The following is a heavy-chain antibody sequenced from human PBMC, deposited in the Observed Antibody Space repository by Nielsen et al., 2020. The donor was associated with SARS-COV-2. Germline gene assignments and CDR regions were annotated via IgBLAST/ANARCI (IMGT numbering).Heavy chain of an antibody. CDR2: ISSSGSTI. Sequence: GGSLRLSCAASGFTFSSYEMNWVRQAPGKGLEWVSYISSSGSTIYYADSVKGRFTISRDNAKNSLYLQMNSLRAEDTAVYYCARDHSPARYYDSNWFDPWGQGTLVTVSS. V-gene: IGHV3-48*03. J-gene: IGHJ5*02. D-gene: IGHD3-22*01. CDR1: GFTFSSYE. CDR3: ARDHSPARYYDSNWFDP.